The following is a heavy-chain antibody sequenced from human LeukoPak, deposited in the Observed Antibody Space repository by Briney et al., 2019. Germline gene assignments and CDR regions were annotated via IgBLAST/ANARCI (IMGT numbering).Heavy chain of an antibody. Sequence: GASVKVSCKASGYTFTSYGIIWVRQAPGQGLEWMGWISAYNGNTNYAQKLQGRVTMTTDTSTSTAYMELRSLRSDDTAVYYCARERYSSSWYSSSKIYYFDYWGRGTLVTVSS. D-gene: IGHD6-13*01. CDR2: ISAYNGNT. V-gene: IGHV1-18*01. CDR1: GYTFTSYG. J-gene: IGHJ4*02. CDR3: ARERYSSSWYSSSKIYYFDY.